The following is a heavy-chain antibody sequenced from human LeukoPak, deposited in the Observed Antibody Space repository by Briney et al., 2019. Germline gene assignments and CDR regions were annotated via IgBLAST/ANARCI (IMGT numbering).Heavy chain of an antibody. D-gene: IGHD3-16*01. J-gene: IGHJ4*02. CDR1: GFSFDVHA. CDR2: IGGPAET. V-gene: IGHV3-23*01. Sequence: LPGGSLRLSCAASGFSFDVHAMTWVRQAPGKGPEWVATIGGPAETFYADSVRGRFTISRDNSRYTLYLQMNRLRAEDSALYYCAKDWTSHNGVYDCLDFWGQGTQVTVSS. CDR3: AKDWTSHNGVYDCLDF.